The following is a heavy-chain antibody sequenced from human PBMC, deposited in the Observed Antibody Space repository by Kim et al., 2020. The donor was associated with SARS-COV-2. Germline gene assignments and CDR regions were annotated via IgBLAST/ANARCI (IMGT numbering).Heavy chain of an antibody. J-gene: IGHJ2*01. CDR2: ISYDGSNK. V-gene: IGHV3-30*18. D-gene: IGHD3-22*01. CDR1: GFTFGSYG. Sequence: GGSLRLSCAASGFTFGSYGMHWVRQAPGKGLEWVALISYDGSNKYYADSVKGRCTISRDNSKNMLYVQMNSLRAEDTAVYYCAKESNYDSSGYHPWYFDLWGRGTLVTVSS. CDR3: AKESNYDSSGYHPWYFDL.